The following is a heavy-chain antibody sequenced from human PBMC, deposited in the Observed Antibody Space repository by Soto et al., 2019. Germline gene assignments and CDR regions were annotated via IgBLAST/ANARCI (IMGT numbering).Heavy chain of an antibody. V-gene: IGHV1-69*13. CDR2: IIPIFGTA. J-gene: IGHJ5*02. CDR1: GGTFSSYA. Sequence: GASVKVSCKASGGTFSSYAISWVRQAPGQGLEWMGGIIPIFGTANYAQKFQGRVTITADESTSTAYMELSSLRSEDTAVYYCASIAPGYSYGPNWFDPWGQGTLVTVSS. D-gene: IGHD5-18*01. CDR3: ASIAPGYSYGPNWFDP.